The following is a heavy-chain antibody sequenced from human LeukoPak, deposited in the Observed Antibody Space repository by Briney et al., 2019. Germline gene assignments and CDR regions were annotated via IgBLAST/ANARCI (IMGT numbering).Heavy chain of an antibody. Sequence: SGGSLRLSCAASGFTFSDYYMSWIRQAPGKGLEWVSGISWNSGSIGYADSVKGRFTISRDNAKNSLYLQMNSLRVEDTALYYCAKDTSPEGLTMIVVWGQGALVTVSS. D-gene: IGHD3-22*01. CDR3: AKDTSPEGLTMIVV. J-gene: IGHJ4*02. CDR1: GFTFSDYY. CDR2: ISWNSGSI. V-gene: IGHV3-9*01.